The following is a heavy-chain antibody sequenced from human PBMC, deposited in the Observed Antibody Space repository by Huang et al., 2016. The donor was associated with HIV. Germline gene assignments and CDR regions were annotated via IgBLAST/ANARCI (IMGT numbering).Heavy chain of an antibody. CDR1: GGSISSYC. V-gene: IGHV4-59*01. D-gene: IGHD5-12*01. CDR3: ARGPSPWLQEAFDI. CDR2: IYYSGST. J-gene: IGHJ3*02. Sequence: QVQLQESGPGLVKPSETLSLTCTVSGGSISSYCWSWIRQPPGKGLECIGYIYYSGSTNYNPTLKSRVTISVDTSKNQFSRKLRAVTAADTAVYYCARGPSPWLQEAFDIWGQGTMVTVSS.